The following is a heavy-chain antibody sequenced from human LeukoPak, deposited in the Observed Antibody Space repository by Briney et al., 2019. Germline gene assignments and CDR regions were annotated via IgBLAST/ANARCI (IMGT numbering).Heavy chain of an antibody. V-gene: IGHV3-74*01. Sequence: GGSLRPSCAASGFTFSTYCMHWVRQAPGKGPMWVSRICPDGTVTNYADSVKARFIISRDNARNTVYLQMNSLRVEDTAVYYCVRDFRSADYWGQGTLVTVSS. CDR2: ICPDGTVT. CDR1: GFTFSTYC. CDR3: VRDFRSADY. J-gene: IGHJ4*02.